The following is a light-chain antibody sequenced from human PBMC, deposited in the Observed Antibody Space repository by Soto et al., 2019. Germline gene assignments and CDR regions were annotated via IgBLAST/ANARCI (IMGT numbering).Light chain of an antibody. V-gene: IGKV1-5*01. CDR1: QSINSW. Sequence: DIQMTQSPSTLSASVGERATITCRASQSINSWLAWYQQIPGKAPKLLIYDASSWASGVPTRFSGSGSGTEFTLTISSLQPGDCATYYCQQYNYYPYTFGQGTKLEIK. CDR3: QQYNYYPYT. J-gene: IGKJ2*01. CDR2: DAS.